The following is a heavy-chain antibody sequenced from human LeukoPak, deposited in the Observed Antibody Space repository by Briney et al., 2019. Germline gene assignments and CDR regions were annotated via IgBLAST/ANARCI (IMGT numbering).Heavy chain of an antibody. J-gene: IGHJ1*01. CDR3: AKKPGTTVTPEGYFQH. D-gene: IGHD4-17*01. CDR1: GFTFSSYA. CDR2: ISYDGSNK. V-gene: IGHV3-30-3*02. Sequence: GRSLRLSCAASGFTFSSYAMHWVRQAPGKGLEWVAVISYDGSNKYYADSVKGRFTISRDNSKNTLYLQMNSLRAEDTAVYYCAKKPGTTVTPEGYFQHWGQGTLVTVSS.